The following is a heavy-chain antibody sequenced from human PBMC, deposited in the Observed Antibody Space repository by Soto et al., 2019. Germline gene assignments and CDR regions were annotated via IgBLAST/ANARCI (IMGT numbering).Heavy chain of an antibody. D-gene: IGHD2-8*01. V-gene: IGHV3-74*03. J-gene: IGHJ5*02. CDR3: AREIIEGNGASRWFDP. Sequence: EVQLVESGGGLVQPGGSLRLSCAASGFTFSSHWMHWVRQAPGKGPVWVSRIKGDGTSIAYADSVKGRFTISRDNAKNTLYLKMTSLRAEDTAMYYCAREIIEGNGASRWFDPWGQGTQVTVSS. CDR1: GFTFSSHW. CDR2: IKGDGTSI.